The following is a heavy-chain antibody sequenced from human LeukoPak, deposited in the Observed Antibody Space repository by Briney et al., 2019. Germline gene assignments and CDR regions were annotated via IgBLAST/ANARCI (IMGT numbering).Heavy chain of an antibody. CDR1: GFTFSDYY. Sequence: GGSLRLSCAASGFTFSDYYMSWIRQAPGKGLEWVSYISFSGSPTQYADSVKGRFTISRDNAKNSLYLQMNSLRAEDTAVYYCAKDIGRYTDAFDIWGQGTMVTVSS. CDR3: AKDIGRYTDAFDI. D-gene: IGHD5-18*01. V-gene: IGHV3-11*04. CDR2: ISFSGSPT. J-gene: IGHJ3*02.